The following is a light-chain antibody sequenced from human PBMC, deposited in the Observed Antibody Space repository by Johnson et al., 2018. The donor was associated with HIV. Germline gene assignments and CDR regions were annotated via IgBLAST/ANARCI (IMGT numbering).Light chain of an antibody. Sequence: QSVLTQPPSVSAAPGQKVTISCSGSSCDIGNNYVSCHQQLPGTAPKLLIYDNNKRPSGIPDRISGSKSGTSATLGITGLQTGDEADYYCGTWDSSLSAYVFGNGTKVTVL. CDR3: GTWDSSLSAYV. J-gene: IGLJ1*01. CDR2: DNN. CDR1: SCDIGNNY. V-gene: IGLV1-51*01.